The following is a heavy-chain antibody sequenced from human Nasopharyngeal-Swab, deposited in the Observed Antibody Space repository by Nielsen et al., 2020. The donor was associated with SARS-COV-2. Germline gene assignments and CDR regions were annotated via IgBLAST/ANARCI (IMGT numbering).Heavy chain of an antibody. J-gene: IGHJ4*02. CDR2: IWYDGSNK. CDR3: ARDVPIAVAGTWGDY. Sequence: GGSLRLPCAASGFTFSSYGMHWVRQAPGKGLEWVAVIWYDGSNKYYADSVKGRFTISRDNSKNTLYLQMNSLRAEDTAVYYCARDVPIAVAGTWGDYWGQGTLVTVSS. V-gene: IGHV3-33*01. D-gene: IGHD6-19*01. CDR1: GFTFSSYG.